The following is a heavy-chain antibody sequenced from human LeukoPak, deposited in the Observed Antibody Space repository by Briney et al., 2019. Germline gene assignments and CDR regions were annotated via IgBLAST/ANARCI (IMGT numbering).Heavy chain of an antibody. CDR2: IYYSGST. V-gene: IGHV4-39*07. Sequence: SETPSLTCTVSGGSISSSSYYWGWIRQPPGKGLEWIGSIYYSGSTYYNPSLKSRVTISVDTSKNQFSLKLSSVTAADTAVYYCARSPRRVTATIYFDYWGQGTLVTASS. J-gene: IGHJ4*02. CDR3: ARSPRRVTATIYFDY. D-gene: IGHD2-21*02. CDR1: GGSISSSSYY.